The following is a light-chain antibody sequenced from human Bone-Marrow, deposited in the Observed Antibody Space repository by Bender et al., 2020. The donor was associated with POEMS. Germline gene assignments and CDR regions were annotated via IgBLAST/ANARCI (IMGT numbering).Light chain of an antibody. CDR2: DVS. CDR3: CSYAGGNTYV. J-gene: IGLJ1*01. V-gene: IGLV2-11*01. CDR1: SRDVGSYLL. Sequence: QSALTQPRSLSGSPGQSITISCTGTSRDVGSYLLVSWYQQHPDKAPKLLIYDVSERPLGVPDRFSGSKSGNTASLTISALQAEDEAEYYCCSYAGGNTYVFGTGTQVAVL.